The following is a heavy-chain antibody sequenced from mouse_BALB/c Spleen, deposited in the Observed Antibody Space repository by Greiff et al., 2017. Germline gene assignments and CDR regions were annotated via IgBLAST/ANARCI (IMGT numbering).Heavy chain of an antibody. V-gene: IGHV1S137*01. CDR2: ISTYYGDA. D-gene: IGHD1-1*02. Sequence: QVQLQQSGAELVRPGVSVKISCKGSGYTFTDYAMHWVKQSHAKSLEWIGVISTYYGDASYNQKFKGKATMTVDKSSSSAYMELARLTSEDSAIYYCARGNYGPTGFAYWGQGTLVTVSA. J-gene: IGHJ3*01. CDR1: GYTFTDYA. CDR3: ARGNYGPTGFAY.